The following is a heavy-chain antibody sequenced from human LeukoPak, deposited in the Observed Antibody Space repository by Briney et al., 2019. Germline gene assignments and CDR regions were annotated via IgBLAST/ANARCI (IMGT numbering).Heavy chain of an antibody. J-gene: IGHJ5*02. CDR1: GGSISSSSYY. V-gene: IGHV4-39*01. CDR2: IYYSGST. Sequence: PSETLSLTCTVSGGSISSSSYYWGWIRQPPGKGLEWIGSIYYSGSTYYNPSLESRVTISVDTSKNQFSLKLSSVTAADTAVYYCARTYYDILTGSTLNWFDPWGQGTLVTVSS. CDR3: ARTYYDILTGSTLNWFDP. D-gene: IGHD3-9*01.